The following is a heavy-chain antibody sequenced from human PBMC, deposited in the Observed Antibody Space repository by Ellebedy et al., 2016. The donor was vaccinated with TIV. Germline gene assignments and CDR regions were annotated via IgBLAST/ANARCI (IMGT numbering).Heavy chain of an antibody. J-gene: IGHJ4*02. CDR2: MKQDGSEK. CDR1: GFTFSSYW. D-gene: IGHD6-19*01. V-gene: IGHV3-7*01. Sequence: GGSLRLSCAASGFTFSSYWMSWVRQAPGKGLEWVANMKQDGSEKYYMDSVKGRFSISRDNAKNSLYVQMNSLRDEDTAVYYCARDQWLGRAYYFDSWGQGTLVTVSS. CDR3: ARDQWLGRAYYFDS.